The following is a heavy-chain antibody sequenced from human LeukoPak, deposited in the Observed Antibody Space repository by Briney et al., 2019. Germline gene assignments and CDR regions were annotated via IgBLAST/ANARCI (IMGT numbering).Heavy chain of an antibody. CDR2: ISAYSGDT. V-gene: IGHV1-18*01. D-gene: IGHD4-23*01. CDR3: ARTTVVTPRKNWFDP. CDR1: GYTFTSYG. Sequence: GASVKVSCKASGYTFTSYGISWVRQAPGQGLEWMGWISAYSGDTNYAQKFQGRVTMTTDTSTSTAYMELRSLRSDDTAVYYCARTTVVTPRKNWFDPWGQGTLVTVSS. J-gene: IGHJ5*02.